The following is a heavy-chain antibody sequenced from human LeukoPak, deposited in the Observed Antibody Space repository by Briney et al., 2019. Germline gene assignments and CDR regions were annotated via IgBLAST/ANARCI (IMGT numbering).Heavy chain of an antibody. J-gene: IGHJ4*02. Sequence: SETLSLTCTVSGGSISSYYWSWIRQPPGKGLEWIGYIYYSGSTNYNPSLKSRVTISVDTSKNQFSLKLSSVTAADTAVYYCARYDYGDYVFDYWGKGTLVTVSS. CDR3: ARYDYGDYVFDY. CDR2: IYYSGST. D-gene: IGHD4-17*01. V-gene: IGHV4-59*01. CDR1: GGSISSYY.